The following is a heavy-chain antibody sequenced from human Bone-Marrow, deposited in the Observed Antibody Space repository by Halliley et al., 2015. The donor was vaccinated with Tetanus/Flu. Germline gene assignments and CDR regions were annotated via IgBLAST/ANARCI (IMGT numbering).Heavy chain of an antibody. CDR2: ISGSGGDT. CDR1: GFTLSSYA. V-gene: IGHV3-23*01. Sequence: SLRLSCAASGFTLSSYAMTWVRQAPGKGLEWVSGISGSGGDTYYADAVKGRFTISRDNSKSTLYLQMNSLRGGDTAVYFCAKSLGPGSGYEAIPGYWGQGSLVTVSS. J-gene: IGHJ4*02. D-gene: IGHD3-3*01. CDR3: AKSLGPGSGYEAIPGY.